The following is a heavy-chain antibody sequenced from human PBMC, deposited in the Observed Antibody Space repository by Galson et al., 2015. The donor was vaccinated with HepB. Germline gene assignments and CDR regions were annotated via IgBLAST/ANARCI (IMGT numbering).Heavy chain of an antibody. J-gene: IGHJ6*03. Sequence: SVKVSCKASGYTFTSYGISWVRQAPGQGLEWMGWISAYNGKINYAEKFQGRVTMTTDTSTSTAYMEPRSLRSDDTAVYYCARDEFQEWAGLDYLWYYMDVWGKGTTVTVSS. CDR3: ARDEFQEWAGLDYLWYYMDV. CDR1: GYTFTSYG. V-gene: IGHV1-18*01. D-gene: IGHD2-8*02. CDR2: ISAYNGKI.